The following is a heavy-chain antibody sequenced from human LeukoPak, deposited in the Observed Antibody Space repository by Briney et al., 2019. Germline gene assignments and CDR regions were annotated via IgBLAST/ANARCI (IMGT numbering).Heavy chain of an antibody. V-gene: IGHV1-2*02. Sequence: GASVKVSCKTSRYTFTGYYIHWVRQAPGQGLEWMGWIDPNSGGTNYAQKFQGRVTMTRDTSIRTAYMELSRLTSADTAVYRCATPSSSSWYGFDPWGQGTLVTVSS. CDR2: IDPNSGGT. CDR1: RYTFTGYY. CDR3: ATPSSSSWYGFDP. D-gene: IGHD6-13*01. J-gene: IGHJ5*02.